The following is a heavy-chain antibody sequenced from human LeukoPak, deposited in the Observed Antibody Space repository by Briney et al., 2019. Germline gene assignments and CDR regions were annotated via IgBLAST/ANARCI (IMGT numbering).Heavy chain of an antibody. J-gene: IGHJ5*02. D-gene: IGHD2-15*01. V-gene: IGHV1-2*02. CDR2: INPNSGGT. CDR3: ARGIVVVVAATHAHGWFDP. CDR1: GYTFTGYY. Sequence: GASVKVSCKASGYTFTGYYMHWVRQAPGQGLEWMGWINPNSGGTNYAQKFQGGVTMTRDTSISTAYMELSRLRSDDTAVYYCARGIVVVVAATHAHGWFDPWGQGTLVTVSS.